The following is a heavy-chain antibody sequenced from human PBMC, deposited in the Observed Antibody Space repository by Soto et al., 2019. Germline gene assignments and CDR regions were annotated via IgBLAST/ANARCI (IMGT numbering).Heavy chain of an antibody. D-gene: IGHD3-10*01. CDR1: GYTFTGYD. CDR3: ARGLYYGSGAQGMDV. Sequence: ASVKVSCKASGYTFTGYDINWVRQATGQGLEWMGWMNPNSGNTGYAQKFQGRVTMTRNTSISTAYMELSSLRSEDTAVYYCARGLYYGSGAQGMDVWGQGTTVTVSS. V-gene: IGHV1-8*01. CDR2: MNPNSGNT. J-gene: IGHJ6*02.